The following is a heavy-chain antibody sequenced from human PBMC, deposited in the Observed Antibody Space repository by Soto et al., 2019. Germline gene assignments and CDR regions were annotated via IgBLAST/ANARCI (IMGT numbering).Heavy chain of an antibody. D-gene: IGHD1-1*01. CDR1: GLTISGKKY. Sequence: DVQLVESGGGLIQPGESLRLSCAAFGLTISGKKYVAWVRQAPGKGLEWVSALYDVDGSFYADSVTVRFTTSSDSSKTTVELQMNDMIPDDTAVYYCATWHEREHAFDVWGQGTTVTISS. CDR3: ATWHEREHAFDV. CDR2: LYDVDGS. J-gene: IGHJ3*01. V-gene: IGHV3-53*01.